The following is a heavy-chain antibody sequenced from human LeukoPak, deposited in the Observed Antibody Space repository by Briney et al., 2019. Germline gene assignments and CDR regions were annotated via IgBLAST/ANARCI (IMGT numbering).Heavy chain of an antibody. V-gene: IGHV6-1*01. D-gene: IGHD3-10*02. J-gene: IGHJ6*04. CDR1: GDTVSSNSAA. CDR2: TYYRSKWYN. Sequence: SQTLSLTCAISGDTVSSNSAAWNWTRQSPSRGLEWLGRTYYRSKWYNDYAVSVKSRITIKTDTSKNQFSLQLNSVTPEDTAGYYCAELSITMIGGVWGKGTTVTISS. CDR3: AELSITMIGGV.